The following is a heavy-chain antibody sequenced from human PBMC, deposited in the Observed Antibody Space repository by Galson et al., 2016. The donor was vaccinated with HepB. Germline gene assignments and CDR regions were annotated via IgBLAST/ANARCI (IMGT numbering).Heavy chain of an antibody. J-gene: IGHJ6*03. CDR1: GFTVSSYY. V-gene: IGHV3-53*01. D-gene: IGHD2-2*01. CDR2: IFYGGTT. Sequence: LRLSCAASGFTVSSYYMSWVRQAPGKGLEWVSVIFYGGTTYYADSVEGRFTISRDDSMNTLYLQMNSLTAEDTAVYFCARTSYRECTGTRCVNFRYYYYYRDVWGKGATVTVSS. CDR3: ARTSYRECTGTRCVNFRYYYYYRDV.